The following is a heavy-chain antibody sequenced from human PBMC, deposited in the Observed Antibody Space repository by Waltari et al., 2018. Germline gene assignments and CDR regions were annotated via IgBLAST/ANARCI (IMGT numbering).Heavy chain of an antibody. V-gene: IGHV3-30-3*01. CDR2: ISYTGSNE. D-gene: IGHD3-9*01. J-gene: IGHJ4*02. Sequence: QVQLVESGGGVVQPGRSLRLSCAASGFSLNNYAFHWVRQAPGKGVEWLTSISYTGSNEYYAASVKGRFTISRDNSKNTIFLQMNSLTTEDTAVYYCARWGQYFDLLTGSRSFDYWGLGTLVTVSS. CDR3: ARWGQYFDLLTGSRSFDY. CDR1: GFSLNNYA.